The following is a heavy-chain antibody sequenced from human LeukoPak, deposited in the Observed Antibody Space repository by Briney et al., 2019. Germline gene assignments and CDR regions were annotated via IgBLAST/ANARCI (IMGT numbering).Heavy chain of an antibody. CDR3: ARANYYDSSGYIKGGKYFQH. V-gene: IGHV1-46*01. Sequence: ASVKVSCKASGYTFTSYYMHWVRQAPGQGLEWMGIINPSGGSTSYAQKFQGRVTMTRDTSTSTVYMELSSLRSEDTAVYYCARANYYDSSGYIKGGKYFQHWGQGTLVTVSS. J-gene: IGHJ1*01. CDR1: GYTFTSYY. CDR2: INPSGGST. D-gene: IGHD3-22*01.